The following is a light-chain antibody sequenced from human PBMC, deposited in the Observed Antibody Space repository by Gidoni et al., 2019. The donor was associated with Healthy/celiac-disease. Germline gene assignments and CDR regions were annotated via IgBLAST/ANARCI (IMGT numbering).Light chain of an antibody. CDR2: RAS. CDR1: QIISIW. J-gene: IGKJ2*01. V-gene: IGKV1-5*03. CDR3: QQYNVYHNT. Sequence: DIQSTHSPPSRSASVGDRVTMTCRATQIISIWLAWYQQKPGKAPKLLIYRASSLESGVPSRFSGSGSGTEFTLTISGLQPDDFATYYCQQYNVYHNTFGQGTKLEIK.